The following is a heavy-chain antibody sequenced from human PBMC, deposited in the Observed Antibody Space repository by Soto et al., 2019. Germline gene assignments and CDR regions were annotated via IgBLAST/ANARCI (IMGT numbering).Heavy chain of an antibody. Sequence: SQTLSLTCAISGDSVSSNSAAWNWIRQSPSRGLEWLGRTYYRSKGYNDYAVSVKSRITINPDTSKNQFSLQLNSLTPEDTSVYYCASEEYSSSSKYYYYGMDVWGQGTTVTVSS. CDR1: GDSVSSNSAA. D-gene: IGHD6-6*01. CDR2: TYYRSKGYN. V-gene: IGHV6-1*01. CDR3: ASEEYSSSSKYYYYGMDV. J-gene: IGHJ6*02.